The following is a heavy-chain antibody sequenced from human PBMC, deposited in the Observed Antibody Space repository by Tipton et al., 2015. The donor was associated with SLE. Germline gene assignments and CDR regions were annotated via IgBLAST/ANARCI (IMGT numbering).Heavy chain of an antibody. CDR1: GGSLSSYY. CDR2: LSYSGST. D-gene: IGHD3-10*01. V-gene: IGHV4-59*08. J-gene: IGHJ3*01. CDR3: ARHLGVIVAFEV. Sequence: TLSLTCTVSGGSLSSYYWSWIRQSPEKGLEWIGYLSYSGSTNYNPSLESRVTISVDTSKNQFSLKLSSVTAADTAVYYCARHLGVIVAFEVWGQGTVLTVSS.